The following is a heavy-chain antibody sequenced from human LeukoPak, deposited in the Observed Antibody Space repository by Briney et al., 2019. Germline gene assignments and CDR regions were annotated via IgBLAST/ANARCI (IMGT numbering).Heavy chain of an antibody. CDR2: ISAYNGNT. CDR1: GYTFTSYG. Sequence: ASVKVSCKASGYTFTSYGISWVRQAPGQGLEWMGWISAYNGNTNYAQKLQGRVTMTTDTSTSTAYIELRSLRSDDTAVYYCARVAMVRGVIGDYWGQGTLVTVSS. CDR3: ARVAMVRGVIGDY. V-gene: IGHV1-18*01. D-gene: IGHD3-10*01. J-gene: IGHJ4*02.